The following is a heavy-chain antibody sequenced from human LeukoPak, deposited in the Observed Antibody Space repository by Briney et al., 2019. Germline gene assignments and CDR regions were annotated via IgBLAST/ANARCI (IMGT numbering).Heavy chain of an antibody. D-gene: IGHD1-26*01. CDR1: GGSFSGYY. J-gene: IGHJ4*02. V-gene: IGHV4-34*01. CDR3: ARGKGSYGTDFDY. Sequence: PSETLSLTCAVYGGSFSGYYWSWIRQPPGKGLEWIGEINHSGNTNYNPSLKSRVTISVDTSKNQFSLKLSSVTAADTAVYYCARGKGSYGTDFDYWGQGTLVTVSS. CDR2: INHSGNT.